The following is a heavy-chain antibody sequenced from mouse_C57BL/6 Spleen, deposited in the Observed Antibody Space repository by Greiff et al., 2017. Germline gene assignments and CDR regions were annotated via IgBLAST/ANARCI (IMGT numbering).Heavy chain of an antibody. CDR1: GFTFSDYG. D-gene: IGHD2-5*01. CDR3: ARGDSNYVSPVYYAMDY. CDR2: ISSGGSTI. J-gene: IGHJ4*01. V-gene: IGHV5-17*01. Sequence: EVKVVESGGGLVKPGGSLKLSCAASGFTFSDYGMHWVRQAPEKGLEWVAYISSGGSTIYYADTVKGRFTISRDNAKNTLFLQMTSLRSEDTAMYYCARGDSNYVSPVYYAMDYWGQGTSVTVSS.